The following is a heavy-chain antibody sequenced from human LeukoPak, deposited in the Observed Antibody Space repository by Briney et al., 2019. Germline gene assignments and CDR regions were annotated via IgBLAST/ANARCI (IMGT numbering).Heavy chain of an antibody. CDR3: ARVGAGTSYYFDY. CDR1: GYTFTGYY. D-gene: IGHD1/OR15-1a*01. J-gene: IGHJ4*02. V-gene: IGHV1-2*02. Sequence: ASVKVSCKAFGYTFTGYYMHWVRQAPGQGLEWMGWIDPYSGGTSYAQKFQGRATMTTETSISTAYMELNRLRSDDTALYYCARVGAGTSYYFDYWGQGTLVTVSS. CDR2: IDPYSGGT.